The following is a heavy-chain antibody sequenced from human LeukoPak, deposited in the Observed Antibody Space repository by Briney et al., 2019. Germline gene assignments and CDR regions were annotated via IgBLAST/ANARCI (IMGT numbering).Heavy chain of an antibody. D-gene: IGHD6-6*01. CDR2: IYPGDSDT. V-gene: IGHV5-51*01. Sequence: GESLKISCKGSGYSFTSYWVGWVRQMPGKGLEWMGIIYPGDSDTRYSPSFQGQVTISADKSISTAYLQWSSLKASDTAMYYCARQGYSSSSALPNWFDPWGQRTLVTVSS. CDR1: GYSFTSYW. J-gene: IGHJ5*02. CDR3: ARQGYSSSSALPNWFDP.